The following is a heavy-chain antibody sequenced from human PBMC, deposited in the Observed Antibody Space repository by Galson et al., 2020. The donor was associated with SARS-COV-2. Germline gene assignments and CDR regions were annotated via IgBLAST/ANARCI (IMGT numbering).Heavy chain of an antibody. CDR1: GFTFSSYW. Sequence: GGSLRLSCAASGFTFSSYWMHWVRQAPGKGLVWVSRINSDGSSTSYADSVKGRFTISRDNAKNTLYLQMNSLRAEDTAVYYCALWAPYYYYGMDVWGQGTTVTVSS. D-gene: IGHD7-27*01. CDR2: INSDGSST. V-gene: IGHV3-74*01. CDR3: ALWAPYYYYGMDV. J-gene: IGHJ6*02.